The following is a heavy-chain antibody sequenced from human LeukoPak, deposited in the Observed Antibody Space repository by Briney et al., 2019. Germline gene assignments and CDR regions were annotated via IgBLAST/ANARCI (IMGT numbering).Heavy chain of an antibody. Sequence: SVKVSCKASGFTFTRSAMQWVRQARGQRLEWIGWIVVGSGKTNNAQKFHERVTITRDMSTGTAYMELNSLRSEDTAVYYCAADLEIAVAGTFAFHIWGQGTKVTVSS. CDR2: IVVGSGKT. D-gene: IGHD6-19*01. CDR1: GFTFTRSA. J-gene: IGHJ3*02. CDR3: AADLEIAVAGTFAFHI. V-gene: IGHV1-58*02.